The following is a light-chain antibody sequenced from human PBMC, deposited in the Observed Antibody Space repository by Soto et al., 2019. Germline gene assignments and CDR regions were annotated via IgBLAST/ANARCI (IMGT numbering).Light chain of an antibody. Sequence: DIQMTQSPSSLSASVGDRVTITCRASQGISNFLAWYQQKPGKVPKLLIYAASTLQSGVPSRFSGSGSGTDFTLTITSLRPEDVATYYCQEYNSAPWTFGQGTKVEIK. CDR3: QEYNSAPWT. CDR2: AAS. V-gene: IGKV1-27*01. J-gene: IGKJ1*01. CDR1: QGISNF.